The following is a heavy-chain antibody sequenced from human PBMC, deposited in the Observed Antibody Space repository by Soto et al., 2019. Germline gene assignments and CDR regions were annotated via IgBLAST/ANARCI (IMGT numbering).Heavy chain of an antibody. D-gene: IGHD3-3*01. V-gene: IGHV1-8*01. Sequence: GASVKVSCKASGYTFTSYDINWARQATGQGLEWMGWMNPNSGNTGYAQKFQGRVTMTRNTSISTAYMELSSLRSEDTAVYYCARGGFWSGYYGGGYYYYMDVWGKGTTVTVSS. CDR3: ARGGFWSGYYGGGYYYYMDV. CDR2: MNPNSGNT. J-gene: IGHJ6*03. CDR1: GYTFTSYD.